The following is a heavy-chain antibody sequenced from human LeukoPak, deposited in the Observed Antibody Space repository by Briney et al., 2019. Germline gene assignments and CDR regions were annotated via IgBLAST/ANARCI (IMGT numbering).Heavy chain of an antibody. D-gene: IGHD2-15*01. CDR2: ISSSSSYI. V-gene: IGHV3-21*01. CDR1: GFTFSSYS. Sequence: GGSLRLSCAASGFTFSSYSMNWVRQAPGKGLECVSSISSSSSYIYYADSVKGRFTISRGNAKNSLYLQMNSLRAEDTAVYYCAREWNIVVVVAAGFDYWGQGTLVTVSS. CDR3: AREWNIVVVVAAGFDY. J-gene: IGHJ4*02.